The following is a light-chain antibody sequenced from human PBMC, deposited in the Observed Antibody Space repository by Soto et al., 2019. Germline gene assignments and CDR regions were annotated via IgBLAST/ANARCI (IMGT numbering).Light chain of an antibody. Sequence: DIQMTQSPSTLSASVGDRVTITCRASQSISSWLAWYQQKPGKAPNLLIYKASSLESGVPSRFSGSGSGTDFTLTISSLQPDDFATYYCQQYNSYPTFGQGTRLQMK. CDR3: QQYNSYPT. CDR2: KAS. CDR1: QSISSW. V-gene: IGKV1-5*03. J-gene: IGKJ5*01.